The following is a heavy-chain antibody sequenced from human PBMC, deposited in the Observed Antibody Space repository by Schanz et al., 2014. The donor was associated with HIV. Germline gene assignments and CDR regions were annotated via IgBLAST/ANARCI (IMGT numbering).Heavy chain of an antibody. V-gene: IGHV3-30*19. Sequence: QVQLVESGGGVVQPGRSLRLSCAASGFTFRSYGMHWVRQAPGKGLEWVAVISFDGSNKYYADSVKGRFTISRDNAKNSLYLQMNSLRDEDTAVYYCARGGLQWHPEWFDLWGQGTLVSVSS. CDR1: GFTFRSYG. CDR2: ISFDGSNK. J-gene: IGHJ5*02. CDR3: ARGGLQWHPEWFDL. D-gene: IGHD4-4*01.